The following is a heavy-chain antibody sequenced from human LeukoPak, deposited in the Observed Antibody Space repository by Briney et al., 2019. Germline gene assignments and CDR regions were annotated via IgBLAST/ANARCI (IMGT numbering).Heavy chain of an antibody. CDR1: GFTFSSYA. CDR2: ISGSGGST. V-gene: IGHV3-23*01. J-gene: IGHJ4*02. Sequence: PGGSLRLSCAASGFTFSSYAMSWVRQAPGKGLEWVSAISGSGGSTYYADSVKGRFTISRDNSKNTLYLQMNSLRAEDTAVYYCARGIYSGYDSPFDYWGQGTLVTVSS. CDR3: ARGIYSGYDSPFDY. D-gene: IGHD5-12*01.